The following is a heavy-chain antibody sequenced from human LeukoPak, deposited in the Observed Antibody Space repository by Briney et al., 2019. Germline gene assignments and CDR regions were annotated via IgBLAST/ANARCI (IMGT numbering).Heavy chain of an antibody. V-gene: IGHV3-74*01. Sequence: GGSLRLSCAASGFTFSTYSMHWGREAPGKGLVWVSRITGDGSSTSYADSVKGRFTVSRDNAKNTVYLQMDSLRAEDTAVYYCATERSLGYWGQGTLVTVSS. CDR3: ATERSLGY. CDR2: ITGDGSST. CDR1: GFTFSTYS. J-gene: IGHJ4*02. D-gene: IGHD6-19*01.